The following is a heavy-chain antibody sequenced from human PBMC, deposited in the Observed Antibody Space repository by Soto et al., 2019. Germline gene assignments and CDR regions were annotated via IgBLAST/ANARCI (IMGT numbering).Heavy chain of an antibody. CDR2: IIPIFGTA. Sequence: GSAGMLCCEARVGRFSNYAISWGVQAPAQGHEWMGGIIPIFGTANYAQKFQGRVTITADESTSTGYMELSSLRSEATAVYYCAREYSCSSFDYWGQ. V-gene: IGHV1-69*13. D-gene: IGHD6-13*01. J-gene: IGHJ4*01. CDR1: VGRFSNYA. CDR3: AREYSCSSFDY.